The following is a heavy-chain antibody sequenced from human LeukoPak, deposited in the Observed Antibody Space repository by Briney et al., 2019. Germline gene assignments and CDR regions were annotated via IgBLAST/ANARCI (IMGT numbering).Heavy chain of an antibody. V-gene: IGHV3-30*04. CDR1: GFTFSSYA. CDR2: ISYDGSNK. CDR3: ARPYYYDSSGSPTDWFDP. Sequence: GGSLRLSCAASGFTFSSYAMHWVRQAPGKGLEWVAVISYDGSNKYYADSVKGRFTISRDNSKNTLYLQMNSLRAEDTAVYYCARPYYYDSSGSPTDWFDPWGQGTLVTVSS. D-gene: IGHD3-22*01. J-gene: IGHJ5*02.